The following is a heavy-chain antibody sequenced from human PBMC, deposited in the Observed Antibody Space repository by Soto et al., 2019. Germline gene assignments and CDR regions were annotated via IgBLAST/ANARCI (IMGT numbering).Heavy chain of an antibody. Sequence: QVQLVQSGAEVKKPGASVKGSCKTSGYTFIHYGIHWVRQAPGQRLEWMGWINCGRGETKYSQQLQGRVTINTDTSASTAYMELSSLRSEDTAVYYCARSGYSSGWYHWYFDFWGRGTLITVSS. V-gene: IGHV1-3*01. CDR2: INCGRGET. CDR3: ARSGYSSGWYHWYFDF. CDR1: GYTFIHYG. D-gene: IGHD6-19*01. J-gene: IGHJ2*01.